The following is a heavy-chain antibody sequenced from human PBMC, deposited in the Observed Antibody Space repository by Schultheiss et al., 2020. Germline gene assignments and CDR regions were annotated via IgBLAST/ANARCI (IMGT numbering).Heavy chain of an antibody. D-gene: IGHD6-19*01. CDR2: INPKTGAT. CDR1: GYTFTGWY. Sequence: KISCKTSGYTFTGWYMHWVRQAPGQGLEWMGWINPKTGATHYARNFEGRVTMTTDTSITNAYMELNSLTSDDTALYYCARDVAGGDYWGKGTQVTVSS. CDR3: ARDVAGGDY. J-gene: IGHJ4*02. V-gene: IGHV1-2*02.